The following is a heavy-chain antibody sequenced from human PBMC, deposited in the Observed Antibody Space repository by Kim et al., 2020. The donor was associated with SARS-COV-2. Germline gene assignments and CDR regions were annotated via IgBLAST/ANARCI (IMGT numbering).Heavy chain of an antibody. J-gene: IGHJ6*02. CDR2: IWYDGSNK. CDR1: GFTFSSYG. Sequence: GGSLRLSCAASGFTFSSYGMHWVRQAPGKGLEWVAVIWYDGSNKYYADSVKGRFTISRDNSKNTLYLQMNSLRAEDTAVYYCARDQNYYGSGSYSVYYYYGMDVWGQGTTVTVSS. D-gene: IGHD3-10*01. V-gene: IGHV3-33*01. CDR3: ARDQNYYGSGSYSVYYYYGMDV.